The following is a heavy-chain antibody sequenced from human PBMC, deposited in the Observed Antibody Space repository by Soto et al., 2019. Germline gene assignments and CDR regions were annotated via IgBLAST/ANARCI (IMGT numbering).Heavy chain of an antibody. V-gene: IGHV3-53*01. CDR2: INSDGST. Sequence: EVQLVESGGGLIPPGGSLRLSCAASGFLVNSAYMTWVRQAPGKGLEWLSMINSDGSTLYAESVKGRFTISRDNSKNRLDLQMNSLRAEDTAIDYWARSGYSCAWGYWGLGTLVIVTS. CDR1: GFLVNSAY. CDR3: ARSGYSCAWGY. D-gene: IGHD5-18*01. J-gene: IGHJ4*02.